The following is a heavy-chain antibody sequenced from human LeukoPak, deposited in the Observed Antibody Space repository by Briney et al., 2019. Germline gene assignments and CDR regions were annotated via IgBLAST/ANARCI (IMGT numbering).Heavy chain of an antibody. J-gene: IGHJ6*03. Sequence: ASVKVSCKASGGTFSSYAVSWVRQAPGQGLEWMGGIIPIFGTANYAQKFQGRVTMTRDMSTSTVYMELSSLRSEDTAVYCCARAGSSWFGELSGYYMDVWGKGTTVTVSS. D-gene: IGHD3-10*01. CDR3: ARAGSSWFGELSGYYMDV. CDR1: GGTFSSYA. V-gene: IGHV1-69*05. CDR2: IIPIFGTA.